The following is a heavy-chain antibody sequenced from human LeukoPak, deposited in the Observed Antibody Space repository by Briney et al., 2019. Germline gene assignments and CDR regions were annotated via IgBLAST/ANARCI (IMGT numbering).Heavy chain of an antibody. D-gene: IGHD2-15*01. V-gene: IGHV4-39*07. J-gene: IGHJ4*02. CDR3: ASQYCSGGTCHADY. CDR1: GGSISSSSYY. CDR2: IYYSGST. Sequence: SETLSLTCTVSGGSISSSSYYWGWIRQPPGKGLEWIGSIYYSGSTYYNPSLKSRVTISVDTSKNQFSLKLSSVTAADTAVYYCASQYCSGGTCHADYWGQGTLVTVSS.